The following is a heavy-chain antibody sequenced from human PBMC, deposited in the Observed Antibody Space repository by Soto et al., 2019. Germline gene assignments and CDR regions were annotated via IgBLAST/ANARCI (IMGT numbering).Heavy chain of an antibody. CDR3: AKDKGDSSSGAFDY. Sequence: DVQLVASGGGLIQPGESLRLSCEASGFTFSSYAMSWVRQAPGKGLEWVSAISGSGGSTYYADSVKGRFTISRDNSKNTLYLQMNSLRAEDTAVYYCAKDKGDSSSGAFDYWGQGTLVTVSS. CDR1: GFTFSSYA. D-gene: IGHD6-6*01. V-gene: IGHV3-23*04. CDR2: ISGSGGST. J-gene: IGHJ4*02.